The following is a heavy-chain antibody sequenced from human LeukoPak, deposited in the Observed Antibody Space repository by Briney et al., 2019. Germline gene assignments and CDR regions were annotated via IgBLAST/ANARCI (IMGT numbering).Heavy chain of an antibody. D-gene: IGHD6-19*01. CDR2: IYPGDSDT. J-gene: IGHJ5*02. Sequence: GESLKISCKGSGYSFTSYWIGWVRQMPGKGLEWMGIIYPGDSDTRYSPSFRGQVTISADKSISTAYLQWSSLKASDTAMYYCARRIAVAGVYNWFDPWGQGTLVTVSS. CDR3: ARRIAVAGVYNWFDP. V-gene: IGHV5-51*01. CDR1: GYSFTSYW.